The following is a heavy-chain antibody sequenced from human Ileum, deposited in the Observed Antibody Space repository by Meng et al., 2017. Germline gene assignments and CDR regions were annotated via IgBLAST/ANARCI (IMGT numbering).Heavy chain of an antibody. D-gene: IGHD3-16*02. Sequence: EVQLVESGGGLVQPGGSLSLSCVVSGLTFSNYWMHWVRQVPGKGLVWVSRIKYDGTSTYYADSVRGRFTISRDNAKNTLYLQMNSLRAEDTAVYYCAISDWFDPWGQGTLVTVSS. CDR1: GLTFSNYW. CDR3: AISDWFDP. V-gene: IGHV3-74*02. J-gene: IGHJ5*02. CDR2: IKYDGTST.